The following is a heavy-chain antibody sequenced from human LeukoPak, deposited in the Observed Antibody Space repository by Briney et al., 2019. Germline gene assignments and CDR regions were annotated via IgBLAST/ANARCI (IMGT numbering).Heavy chain of an antibody. CDR3: ARSVPPCSNYATNAFDI. D-gene: IGHD4-11*01. CDR2: ISAYNGNT. Sequence: ASVKVSCKASGYTFTSEGISRVRQAPGQGLERKGWISAYNGNTNYAQKLQGRVTMTTDTSTSTAYMELRSLRSDDTAVYYCARSVPPCSNYATNAFDIWGQGTMVIVSS. J-gene: IGHJ3*02. CDR1: GYTFTSEG. V-gene: IGHV1-18*01.